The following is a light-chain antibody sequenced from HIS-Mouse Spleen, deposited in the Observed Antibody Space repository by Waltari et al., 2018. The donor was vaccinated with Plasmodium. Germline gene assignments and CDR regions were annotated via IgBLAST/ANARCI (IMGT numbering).Light chain of an antibody. CDR1: QDISNY. CDR2: EAS. V-gene: IGKV1-33*01. Sequence: DIQMTQSPSSLSASVGDRVTITCQASQDISNYLNWYQQKPGKAPKHLIYEASNLETGVLSRFSGSGSGTDFTFTISSLQPEDIATYYCQQYDNLPLTFGGGTKVEIK. CDR3: QQYDNLPLT. J-gene: IGKJ4*01.